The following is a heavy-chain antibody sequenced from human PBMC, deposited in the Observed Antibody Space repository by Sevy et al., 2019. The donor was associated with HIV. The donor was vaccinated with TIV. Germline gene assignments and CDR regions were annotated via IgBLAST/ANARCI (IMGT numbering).Heavy chain of an antibody. CDR2: LSFGCGKI. J-gene: IGHJ4*02. Sequence: GGSLRLSCAPSGLTFSKYSISGFPQPPGKGREWVSTLSFGCGKINHEDSVKGRFTISRDNSKNSLYLQMNNLRAEDTAVYYCAREGCTKPHDYWGQGTLVTVSS. CDR1: GLTFSKYS. V-gene: IGHV3-23*01. CDR3: AREGCTKPHDY. D-gene: IGHD2-8*01.